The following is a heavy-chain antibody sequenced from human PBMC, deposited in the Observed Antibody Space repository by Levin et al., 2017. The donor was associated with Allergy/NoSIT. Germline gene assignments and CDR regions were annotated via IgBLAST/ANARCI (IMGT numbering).Heavy chain of an antibody. Sequence: SGPTLVKPTETLTLTCTFSGFSLTTSGEAVAWIRQPPGKALEWLALIYWDDNKRFSPSLKKRLDITKDISKNQVVLTMTDMDPVDTATYYCARRRGGIASTWFNWFDPWGQGALVTVSS. CDR3: ARRRGGIASTWFNWFDP. V-gene: IGHV2-5*02. J-gene: IGHJ5*02. CDR1: GFSLTTSGEA. CDR2: IYWDDNK. D-gene: IGHD2/OR15-2a*01.